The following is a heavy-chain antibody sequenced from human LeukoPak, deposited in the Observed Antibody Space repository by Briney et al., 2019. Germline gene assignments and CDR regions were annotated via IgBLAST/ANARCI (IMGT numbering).Heavy chain of an antibody. D-gene: IGHD2-2*03. CDR2: IYYSGST. CDR1: SGSISSYY. V-gene: IGHV4-59*01. Sequence: TSVTLSLTCSVSSGSISSYYWSWIRQPPGKGLEWIGYIYYSGSTNYNPSLESRVTISEDTSKNQFSLKLSSVTAADTAVYYCARDGYCSSTSCYDYYYYMDVWGKGTTVTVSS. CDR3: ARDGYCSSTSCYDYYYYMDV. J-gene: IGHJ6*03.